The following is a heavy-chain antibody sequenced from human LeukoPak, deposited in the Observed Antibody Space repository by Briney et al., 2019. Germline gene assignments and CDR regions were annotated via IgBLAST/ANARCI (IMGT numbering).Heavy chain of an antibody. J-gene: IGHJ4*02. CDR1: GFTVSSNY. CDR2: IYSGGST. CDR3: ARASLPYYYDSSGYWPYYFDY. Sequence: PGGSLRLSCAASGFTVSSNYMSWVRQAPGKGLEWVSVIYSGGSTYYADSVKGRFTISRDNSKNTLYLQMNSLRAEDTAVYYCARASLPYYYDSSGYWPYYFDYWGQGILVTVSS. D-gene: IGHD3-22*01. V-gene: IGHV3-53*01.